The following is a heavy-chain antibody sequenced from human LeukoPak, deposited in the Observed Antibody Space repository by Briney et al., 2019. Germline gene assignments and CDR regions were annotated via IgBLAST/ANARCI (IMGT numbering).Heavy chain of an antibody. CDR1: GFAFDEHG. V-gene: IGHV3-20*04. J-gene: IGHJ4*02. D-gene: IGHD2-2*01. CDR2: INWSGGST. CDR3: ARAPITSPFYFDY. Sequence: PGGSLRLSCTASGFAFDEHGMSWVRQVPGKGLEWVSGINWSGGSTGHADPLRGRFTISRDNAKNSLYLQMDSLRAEDTALYYCARAPITSPFYFDYWGQGTLVTVSP.